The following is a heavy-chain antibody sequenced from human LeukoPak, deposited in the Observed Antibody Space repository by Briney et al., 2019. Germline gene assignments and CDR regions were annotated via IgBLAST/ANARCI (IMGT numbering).Heavy chain of an antibody. Sequence: GGSLRLSCAASGFTVHSNYMSWVRQAPGKGLEWVSVIDRSGVTHYADSVKGRFTISRDNSKNTLYLQMNSLRAEDTGVYYCARDRHQGAFDMWGQGTMVIVSS. D-gene: IGHD2-2*01. J-gene: IGHJ3*02. CDR1: GFTVHSNY. V-gene: IGHV3-53*01. CDR2: IDRSGVT. CDR3: ARDRHQGAFDM.